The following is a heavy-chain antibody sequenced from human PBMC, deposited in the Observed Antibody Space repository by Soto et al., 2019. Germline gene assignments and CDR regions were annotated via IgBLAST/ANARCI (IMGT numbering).Heavy chain of an antibody. Sequence: QVQLVQSGGEVKKPGSSVKVSCKASGGTFRNLAINWVRQAPGQGLEWMGGFIPIIGGGINAQKFQGRVTITSDESTSTAYMELSSLKSEDTAMYFCARRSVSHSNAFDFWGQGTMVTVSS. D-gene: IGHD2-15*01. J-gene: IGHJ3*01. V-gene: IGHV1-69*01. CDR1: GGTFRNLA. CDR3: ARRSVSHSNAFDF. CDR2: FIPIIGGG.